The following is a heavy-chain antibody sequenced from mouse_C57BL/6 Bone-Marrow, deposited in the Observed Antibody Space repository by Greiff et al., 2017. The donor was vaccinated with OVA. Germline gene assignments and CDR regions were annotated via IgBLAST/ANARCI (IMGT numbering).Heavy chain of an antibody. CDR1: GYTFTSYW. CDR2: IHPNSGST. Sequence: VQLQQPGAELVKPGASVKLSCKASGYTFTSYWMHWVKQRPGQGLEWIGMIHPNSGSTNYNEKFKSKATLTEDTSSSTAYMQLSRLTSEDSAVYNSATGERLRSYAMDYWGQGTSVTVSS. J-gene: IGHJ4*01. D-gene: IGHD1-1*01. CDR3: ATGERLRSYAMDY. V-gene: IGHV1-64*01.